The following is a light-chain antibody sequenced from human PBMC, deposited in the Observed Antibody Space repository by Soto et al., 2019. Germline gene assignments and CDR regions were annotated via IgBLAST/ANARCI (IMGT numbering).Light chain of an antibody. J-gene: IGKJ1*01. CDR1: QSISSW. CDR2: KAS. V-gene: IGKV1-5*03. Sequence: DIQITQSPSTLSASVGDRVTTTCRASQSISSWLAWYQQKPGKAPKLLIYKASSLESGVPSRFSGSGSGTEFTLTISSLQPDDFATYYCQQYNSYSRTFGQGTKVDIK. CDR3: QQYNSYSRT.